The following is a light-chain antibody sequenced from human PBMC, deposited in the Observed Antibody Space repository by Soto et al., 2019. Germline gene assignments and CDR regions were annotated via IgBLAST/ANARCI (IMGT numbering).Light chain of an antibody. CDR3: LQHNSYPRT. J-gene: IGKJ1*01. CDR1: RSVSNNY. V-gene: IGKV3-20*01. CDR2: GAS. Sequence: EIVLRQSPGTLSLSPGERATLSCRASRSVSNNYLAWYQQKPGQAPRLLIYGASNRATGIPDRFSGSGSGTDFTLTISRLEPEDFATYYCLQHNSYPRTFGQGTRWIS.